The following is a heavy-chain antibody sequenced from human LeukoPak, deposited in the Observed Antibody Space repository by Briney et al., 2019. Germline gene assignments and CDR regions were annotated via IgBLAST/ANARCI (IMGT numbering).Heavy chain of an antibody. CDR2: SSGSSAYT. J-gene: IGHJ4*02. V-gene: IGHV3-11*06. D-gene: IGHD4-17*01. CDR3: ARGRGEGAIGYYANRGFYFDS. CDR1: GFIFSDYY. Sequence: GGSLRLSCAASGFIFSDYYMSWIRQAPGKGLEWLSYSSGSSAYTNYADSVKGRFTISRDNAGNSAYLQVNNLRVEDTAVYYCARGRGEGAIGYYANRGFYFDSWGQGTLVTVSA.